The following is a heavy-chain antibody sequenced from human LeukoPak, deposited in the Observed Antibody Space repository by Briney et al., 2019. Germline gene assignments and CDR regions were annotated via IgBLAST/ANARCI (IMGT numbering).Heavy chain of an antibody. Sequence: ASVKVSCKASGYTFTTYAMNWVRQAPGQGLEWMGIINPSGGSTSYAQKFQGRVTMTRDTSTSTVYMELSSLRSEDTAVYYCARTEPGTNFDYWGQGTLVTVSS. CDR3: ARTEPGTNFDY. D-gene: IGHD1-14*01. J-gene: IGHJ4*02. CDR2: INPSGGST. V-gene: IGHV1-46*01. CDR1: GYTFTTYA.